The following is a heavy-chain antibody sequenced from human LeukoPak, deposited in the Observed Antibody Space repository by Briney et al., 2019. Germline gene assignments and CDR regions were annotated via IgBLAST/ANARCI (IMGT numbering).Heavy chain of an antibody. Sequence: PGGSLRLSCGASGFSFSSYGMNWVRQAPGKGLEWVTFIRYDGSNQYYADSVKGRFTISRDSSKNTLYLQMNSLRAEDTAVYYCARGPGAFDIWGQGTMVTVSS. V-gene: IGHV3-30*02. J-gene: IGHJ3*02. CDR3: ARGPGAFDI. CDR2: IRYDGSNQ. CDR1: GFSFSSYG.